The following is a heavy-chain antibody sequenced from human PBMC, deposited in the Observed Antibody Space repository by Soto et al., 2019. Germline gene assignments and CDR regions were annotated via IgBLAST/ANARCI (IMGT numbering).Heavy chain of an antibody. CDR1: GCSLSTSGMC. CDR3: ARVLYSRPSYYYDMDV. D-gene: IGHD6-13*01. V-gene: IGHV2-70*01. J-gene: IGHJ6*02. CDR2: IDWDDDK. Sequence: ESGPTRVDHTHSLTLTCTFSGCSLSTSGMCVICIRQPPGKALEWRALIDWDDDKYYSTSLQTRHTISKDTSKNQVVLTMTNMDPVDTATYYCARVLYSRPSYYYDMDVWGQGTTVTVSS.